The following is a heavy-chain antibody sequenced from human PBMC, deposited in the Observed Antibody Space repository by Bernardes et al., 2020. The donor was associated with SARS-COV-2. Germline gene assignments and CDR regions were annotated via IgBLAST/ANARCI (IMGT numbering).Heavy chain of an antibody. CDR1: GYTFTGYL. J-gene: IGHJ4*02. Sequence: ASVKVSCKASGYTFTGYLIHWVRQAPGQRLEWMGWINPNTGGTNYIQKFQGRVTMTRDTSITTAYMELSRLGSDDTAIYYCARTRTTISTTGIPVDYWGQGTLVTVSS. V-gene: IGHV1-2*02. CDR3: ARTRTTISTTGIPVDY. CDR2: INPNTGGT. D-gene: IGHD2-21*02.